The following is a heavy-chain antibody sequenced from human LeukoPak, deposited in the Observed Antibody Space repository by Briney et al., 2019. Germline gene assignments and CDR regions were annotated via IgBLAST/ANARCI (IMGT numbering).Heavy chain of an antibody. CDR3: ASAVAGPNYFDY. J-gene: IGHJ4*02. CDR1: EYSFTSYW. V-gene: IGHV5-51*01. CDR2: IYPSDSDT. D-gene: IGHD6-19*01. Sequence: GESLKISCKASEYSFTSYWIGWVRQMPGKGLEWMGIIYPSDSDTRYSPSFQGQVTISADKSINTAYLQWSSLKASDTAMYYCASAVAGPNYFDYWGQGTLVTVSS.